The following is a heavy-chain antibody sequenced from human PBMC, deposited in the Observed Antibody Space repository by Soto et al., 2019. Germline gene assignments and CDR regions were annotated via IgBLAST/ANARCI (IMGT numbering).Heavy chain of an antibody. V-gene: IGHV3-13*01. CDR2: IGTAGDT. Sequence: GGSLRLSCAASGFTFSSYDMHWVRQATGKGLEWVSAIGTAGDTYYPGSVKGRFTISSENAKNSLYLQMNSLRAEDTAVYYCERDNYCSGGSCYSGYYGMDVWGQGTTVTVSS. CDR3: ERDNYCSGGSCYSGYYGMDV. D-gene: IGHD2-15*01. CDR1: GFTFSSYD. J-gene: IGHJ6*02.